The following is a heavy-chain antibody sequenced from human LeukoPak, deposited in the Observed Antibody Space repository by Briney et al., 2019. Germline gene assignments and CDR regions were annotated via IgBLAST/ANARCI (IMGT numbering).Heavy chain of an antibody. CDR1: GFTFSNHW. J-gene: IGHJ5*02. D-gene: IGHD6-25*01. V-gene: IGHV3-7*01. CDR2: IKQDGSEK. CDR3: AKDSGLNWFDP. Sequence: GGSLRLSCAGSGFTFSNHWMSWVRQAPGKGLEWVANIKQDGSEKYYVDSVKGRFTISRDNAKNTLYLQMNSLRAEDTAVYYCAKDSGLNWFDPWGLGTLVTVSS.